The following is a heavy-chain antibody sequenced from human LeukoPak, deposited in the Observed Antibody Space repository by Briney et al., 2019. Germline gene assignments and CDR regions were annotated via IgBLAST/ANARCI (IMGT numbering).Heavy chain of an antibody. J-gene: IGHJ4*02. D-gene: IGHD2-2*01. Sequence: SETLSLTCAVYGGSFSGYYWSWIRQPPGKGLEWIGEINHGGSTNYNPSLWGRVTISVDTSKNQFSLKLSSVTAADTAVYYCARGSVVLVPAPMIFNYWGQGTLVTVSS. CDR3: ARGSVVLVPAPMIFNY. CDR1: GGSFSGYY. CDR2: INHGGST. V-gene: IGHV4-34*01.